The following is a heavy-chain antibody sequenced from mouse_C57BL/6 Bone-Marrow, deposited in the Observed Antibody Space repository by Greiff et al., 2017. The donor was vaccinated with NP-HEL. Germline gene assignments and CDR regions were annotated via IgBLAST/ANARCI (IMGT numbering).Heavy chain of an antibody. CDR2: IYPGNSDT. J-gene: IGHJ2*01. CDR3: TRRLLRSLYFDY. CDR1: GYTFTSYW. V-gene: IGHV1-5*01. Sequence: EVQLQQSGTVLARPGASVKMSCKTSGYTFTSYWMHWVKQRPGQGLEWIGAIYPGNSDTSYNQKFKGKAKLTAVTSASTAYMELSSLTNEDSAVYYCTRRLLRSLYFDYWGQGTTLTVSS. D-gene: IGHD1-1*01.